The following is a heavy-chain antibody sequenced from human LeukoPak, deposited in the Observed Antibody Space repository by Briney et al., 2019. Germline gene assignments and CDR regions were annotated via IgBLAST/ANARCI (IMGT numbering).Heavy chain of an antibody. CDR3: ARGLYYGSGSSYRKSIDY. CDR1: GYTFTDLY. D-gene: IGHD3-10*01. V-gene: IGHV1-2*02. J-gene: IGHJ4*02. CDR2: INPNSGGT. Sequence: ASVKVSFKASGYTFTDLYIHWVRQAPGQGLEWMGWINPNSGGTNYAQHFQGRITMTRDTSISAAYMELSSLTSGDTALYYCARGLYYGSGSSYRKSIDYWGQGTLVTVSS.